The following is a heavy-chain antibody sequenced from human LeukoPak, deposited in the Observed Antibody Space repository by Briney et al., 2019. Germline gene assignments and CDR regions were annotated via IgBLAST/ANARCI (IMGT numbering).Heavy chain of an antibody. J-gene: IGHJ4*02. CDR2: IIPILGIA. CDR1: GGTFSSYA. D-gene: IGHD6-19*01. CDR3: ARDSNSIGSGWCY. Sequence: ASVKVSCKASGGTFSSYAISWVRQAPGQGLEWMGRIIPILGIANYAQKFQGRVTITADKSTSTAYMELSSLRSEDTAVYYCARDSNSIGSGWCYWGQGTLVTVSS. V-gene: IGHV1-69*04.